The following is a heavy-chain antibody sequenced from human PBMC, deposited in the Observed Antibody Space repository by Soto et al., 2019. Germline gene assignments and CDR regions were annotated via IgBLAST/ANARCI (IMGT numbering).Heavy chain of an antibody. CDR3: ARSGRVTRETERGLREAVLLDS. CDR1: GGTFSSYA. CDR2: IIPIFGTA. V-gene: IGHV1-69*01. J-gene: IGHJ5*01. D-gene: IGHD1-1*01. Sequence: QVQLVQSGAEVKKPGSSMNVSCKVSGGTFSSYAISWVRQAPGQGLEWMRGIIPIFGTANYAQTLQGRVTITAAESTGTDYMELSSLDSDDTAVSYWARSGRVTRETERGLREAVLLDSWGQGTLVTVSS.